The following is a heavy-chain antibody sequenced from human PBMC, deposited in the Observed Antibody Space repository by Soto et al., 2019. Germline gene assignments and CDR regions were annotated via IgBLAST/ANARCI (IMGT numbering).Heavy chain of an antibody. CDR3: ARGRRTAVTLDY. J-gene: IGHJ4*02. CDR2: INHSGST. D-gene: IGHD4-17*01. Sequence: QVQLQQWGAGLLKPSETLSLTCAVYGGSFSGYCWSWIRQPPGKGLEWIGEINHSGSTNYNPSLKSRVTISVDTSKNQFSLKLSSVTAADTAVYYCARGRRTAVTLDYWGQGTLVTVSS. CDR1: GGSFSGYC. V-gene: IGHV4-34*01.